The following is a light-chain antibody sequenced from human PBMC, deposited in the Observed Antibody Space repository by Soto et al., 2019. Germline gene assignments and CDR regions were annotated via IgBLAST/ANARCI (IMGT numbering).Light chain of an antibody. Sequence: DIQMTQSPSTLSASVGDRVTITCRASQSISSWLAWYQQKPGKAPKLLIYKASSLESGVPSRFSGSGSGTEFTLTTSSPQPDDFATYYCQQYNSYPKTFGQRTKVEIK. V-gene: IGKV1-5*03. J-gene: IGKJ1*01. CDR1: QSISSW. CDR2: KAS. CDR3: QQYNSYPKT.